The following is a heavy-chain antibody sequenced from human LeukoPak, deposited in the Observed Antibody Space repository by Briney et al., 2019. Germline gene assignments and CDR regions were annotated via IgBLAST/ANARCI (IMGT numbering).Heavy chain of an antibody. CDR1: GGSISSGSSY. Sequence: SQTLSLTCTVSGGSISSGSSYWTWIRQPAGKGLERIGRIDTSGSTNYNPSLKSRVTMSVDTSKNMFSLKLSSVTAADTAVYYCARGITMVRGVTTVNWFDPWGQGTLVTVSS. CDR2: IDTSGST. D-gene: IGHD3-10*01. V-gene: IGHV4-61*02. CDR3: ARGITMVRGVTTVNWFDP. J-gene: IGHJ5*02.